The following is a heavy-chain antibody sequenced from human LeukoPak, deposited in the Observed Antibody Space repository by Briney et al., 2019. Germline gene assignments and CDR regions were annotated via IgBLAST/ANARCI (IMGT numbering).Heavy chain of an antibody. V-gene: IGHV3-11*04. CDR3: ARGVKGYDSSGTYYYYYYMDV. CDR1: GFTFSDYY. J-gene: IGHJ6*03. CDR2: ISSSGTTI. Sequence: GGSLRLSCAASGFTFSDYYMSWIRQAPGKGLEWVSYISSSGTTIYYADSVKGRFTISRDNAKNSLYLQMNSLRAEDTAVYFCARGVKGYDSSGTYYYYYYMDVWGKGTTVTVSS. D-gene: IGHD3-22*01.